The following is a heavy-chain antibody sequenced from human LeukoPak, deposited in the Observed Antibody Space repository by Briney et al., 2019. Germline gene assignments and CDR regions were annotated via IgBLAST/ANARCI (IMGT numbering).Heavy chain of an antibody. CDR3: ARVRGSSWYGSRFDP. CDR2: IYYSGST. V-gene: IGHV4-31*03. J-gene: IGHJ5*02. CDR1: GGSISSGGYY. D-gene: IGHD6-13*01. Sequence: SETLSLTCTVSGGSISSGGYYWSWIRQPPGKGLEWIGYIYYSGSTYYNPSLKSRVTISVDTSKNQFSLKLSSVTAADTAFYYCARVRGSSWYGSRFDPWGQGTLVTVSS.